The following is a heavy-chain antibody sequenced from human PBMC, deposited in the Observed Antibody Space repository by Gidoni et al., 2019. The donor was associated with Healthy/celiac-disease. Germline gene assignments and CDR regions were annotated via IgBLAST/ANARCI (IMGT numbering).Heavy chain of an antibody. CDR3: ARDMYSSSSNNY. J-gene: IGHJ4*02. CDR2: ISSSGSTI. Sequence: EVQLVESGGGLVQPGGSLRLSCAASGFTFSSYEMNWVRQAPGKGLEWVSYISSSGSTIYYADSVKGRFTISRDNAKNSLYLQMNSLRAEDTAVYYCARDMYSSSSNNYWGQGTLVTVSS. V-gene: IGHV3-48*03. D-gene: IGHD6-13*01. CDR1: GFTFSSYE.